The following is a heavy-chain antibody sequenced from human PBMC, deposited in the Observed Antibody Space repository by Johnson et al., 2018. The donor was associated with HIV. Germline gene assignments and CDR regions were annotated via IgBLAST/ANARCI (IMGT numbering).Heavy chain of an antibody. V-gene: IGHV3-30*04. J-gene: IGHJ3*02. D-gene: IGHD1-26*01. CDR3: ARAGSSSAFDI. CDR1: GFTFSSYA. Sequence: QVQLLESGGGVVQPGRSLRLSCAASGFTFSSYAMHWVRQAPGKGLEWVAVISYDGSNKYYADSVKGRFTISRDNSKNTLYLQMNSLRAEDTAVYYCARAGSSSAFDIWGQGTLVTVSS. CDR2: ISYDGSNK.